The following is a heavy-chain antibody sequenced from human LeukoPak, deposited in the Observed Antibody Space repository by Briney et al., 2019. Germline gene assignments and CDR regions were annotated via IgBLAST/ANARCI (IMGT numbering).Heavy chain of an antibody. J-gene: IGHJ4*02. Sequence: GRSLRLSCAASGFTFSSYAMHWVRQAPGKGLEWVAVISYDGSNKYYADSVKGRFTISRDNSKNTLYLQMNSLRAEDTAVYYCARGSTRITMIVVVPGFDDWGQGTLVTVSS. CDR3: ARGSTRITMIVVVPGFDD. CDR2: ISYDGSNK. D-gene: IGHD3-22*01. CDR1: GFTFSSYA. V-gene: IGHV3-30-3*01.